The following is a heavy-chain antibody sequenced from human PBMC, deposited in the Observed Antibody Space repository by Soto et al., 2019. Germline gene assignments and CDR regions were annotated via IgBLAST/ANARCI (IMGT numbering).Heavy chain of an antibody. V-gene: IGHV4-31*03. CDR1: GGSISSGGYY. D-gene: IGHD3-22*01. CDR2: ISYMASS. Sequence: SETLSLTCNVSGGSISSGGYYWNWIRQVPGRGLEWMWYISYMASSFYNPSLESRVSVSIDTSVNQFSLKLGSMAAADTAVYFCASALTYYYDMSGYSKQPSHFESWGQGTLVTVSP. J-gene: IGHJ4*02. CDR3: ASALTYYYDMSGYSKQPSHFES.